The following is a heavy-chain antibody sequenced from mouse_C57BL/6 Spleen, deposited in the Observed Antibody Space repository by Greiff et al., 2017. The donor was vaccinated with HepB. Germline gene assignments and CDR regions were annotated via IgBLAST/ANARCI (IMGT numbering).Heavy chain of an antibody. CDR1: GYTFTSYW. J-gene: IGHJ4*01. Sequence: VQLQQPGAELVKPGASVKLSCKASGYTFTSYWMQWVKQRPGQGLEWIGEIDPSDSYTNYNQKFKGKATLTVDTSSSTAYMQLSSLTSEDSAVYYCARNYGSSPLYAMDYWGQGTSVTVSS. D-gene: IGHD1-1*01. CDR2: IDPSDSYT. V-gene: IGHV1-50*01. CDR3: ARNYGSSPLYAMDY.